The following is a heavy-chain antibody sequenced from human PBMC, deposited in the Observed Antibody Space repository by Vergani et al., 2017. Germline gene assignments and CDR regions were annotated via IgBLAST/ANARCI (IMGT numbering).Heavy chain of an antibody. CDR2: IYPADSDT. J-gene: IGHJ4*02. Sequence: EVELVQSGPELRKPGESLKISRQGSEYSFGNYWIGWVRQMPGKGLEWMGIIYPADSDTRYSPSCPGQATISADKSISTAFLQWDSLKASDTALYYCARHTTDTDSWGQGTLVTVSS. D-gene: IGHD1-1*01. V-gene: IGHV5-51*01. CDR3: ARHTTDTDS. CDR1: EYSFGNYW.